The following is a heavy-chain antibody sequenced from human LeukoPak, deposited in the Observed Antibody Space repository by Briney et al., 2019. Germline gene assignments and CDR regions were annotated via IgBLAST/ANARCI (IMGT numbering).Heavy chain of an antibody. CDR1: GYTFTNYG. CDR2: ISTYNGNT. D-gene: IGHD2-21*01. CDR3: ARDHCTSSACYYDNWFDP. V-gene: IGHV1-18*01. J-gene: IGHJ5*02. Sequence: ASVKVSCKASGYTFTNYGISWLRQAPGQSLGWMGWISTYNGNTNYAENLQGRVTMTTDTSTSTAYMELRSLRSDDSAVYYCARDHCTSSACYYDNWFDPWGPGTLVTVSS.